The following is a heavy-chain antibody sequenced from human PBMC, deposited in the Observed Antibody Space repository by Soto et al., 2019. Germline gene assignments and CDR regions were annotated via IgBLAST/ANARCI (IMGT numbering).Heavy chain of an antibody. CDR2: ISGSGGST. CDR3: AKTPIAAAGTWYYFDY. V-gene: IGHV3-23*01. Sequence: EVQLLESGGGLVQPGGSLRLSCAASGFTFSSYAMSWVRQAPGKGLEWVSAISGSGGSTYYADSVKGRFTISRDNSKNTRYLQMNSLRAEDTAVYYCAKTPIAAAGTWYYFDYWGQGTLVTVSS. J-gene: IGHJ4*02. CDR1: GFTFSSYA. D-gene: IGHD6-13*01.